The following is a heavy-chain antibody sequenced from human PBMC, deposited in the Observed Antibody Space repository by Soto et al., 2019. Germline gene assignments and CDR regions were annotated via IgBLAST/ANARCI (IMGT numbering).Heavy chain of an antibody. CDR1: GFSFSSYW. V-gene: IGHV3-7*05. Sequence: GGSLRLSCAASGFSFSSYWMSWVLQAPGKGLEWVANIKEDGSEKYYVDSVKGRFTISRDNAKNSLYLQINSLRAEDTAVYYCARPGREWEPTYYYYGMDVWCQGTTVTV. CDR3: ARPGREWEPTYYYYGMDV. CDR2: IKEDGSEK. J-gene: IGHJ6*02. D-gene: IGHD1-26*01.